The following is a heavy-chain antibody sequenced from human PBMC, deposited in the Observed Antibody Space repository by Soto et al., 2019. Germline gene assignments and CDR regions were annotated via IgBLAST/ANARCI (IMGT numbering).Heavy chain of an antibody. CDR3: AKERPPGYSSGWYFDY. J-gene: IGHJ4*02. V-gene: IGHV3-30*18. CDR2: ISYDGSNK. CDR1: GFTFSSYG. D-gene: IGHD6-19*01. Sequence: ESGGGVVQPGRSLRLSCAASGFTFSSYGMHWVRQAPGKGLEWVAVISYDGSNKYYADSVKGRFTISRDNSKNTLYLQMNSLRAEDTAVYYCAKERPPGYSSGWYFDYWGQGTLVTVSS.